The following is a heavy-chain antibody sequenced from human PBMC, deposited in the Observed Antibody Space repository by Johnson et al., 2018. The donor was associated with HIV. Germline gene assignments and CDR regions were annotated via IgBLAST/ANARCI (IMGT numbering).Heavy chain of an antibody. CDR2: IYSGGST. V-gene: IGHV3-66*01. CDR3: ARDLPGPPSLYAFDI. CDR1: GFTVSSNY. Sequence: VQLVESGGGLVQPGGSLRLSCAASGFTVSSNYMRWVRQAPGKGLEWVSVIYSGGSTYYADSVKGRFTISRDNSKNTMYLQMNSLRAEDTAVYYCARDLPGPPSLYAFDIWGQGTMVTVSS. J-gene: IGHJ3*02.